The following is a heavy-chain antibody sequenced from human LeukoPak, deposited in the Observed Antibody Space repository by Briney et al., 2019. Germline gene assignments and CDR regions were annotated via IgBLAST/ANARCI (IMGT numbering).Heavy chain of an antibody. CDR1: GGSFSGYY. CDR3: ARARSITIFGVVISDSVRFDP. V-gene: IGHV4-34*01. CDR2: INHSGST. D-gene: IGHD3-3*01. J-gene: IGHJ5*02. Sequence: PSETLSLTCAVYGGSFSGYYWSWIRQPPGKGLEWIGEINHSGSTNYNPSLKSRVTMSVDTSKNQFSPKLSSVTAADTAVYYCARARSITIFGVVISDSVRFDPWGQGTLVTVSS.